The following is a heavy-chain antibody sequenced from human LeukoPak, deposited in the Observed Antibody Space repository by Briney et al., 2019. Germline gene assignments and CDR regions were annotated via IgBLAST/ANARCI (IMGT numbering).Heavy chain of an antibody. V-gene: IGHV3-21*04. J-gene: IGHJ4*02. CDR2: ISSSSPYI. CDR1: GFTFSDYS. CDR3: ARDGKRHYYGSGSYPNY. D-gene: IGHD3-10*01. Sequence: GGSLRLSCAASGFTFSDYSMNWVRQAPGKGLEWVASISSSSPYIYYTDSVKGRFTISRDNAKNSLYLQMNSLRAEDTALYYCARDGKRHYYGSGSYPNYWGQGTLVTVSS.